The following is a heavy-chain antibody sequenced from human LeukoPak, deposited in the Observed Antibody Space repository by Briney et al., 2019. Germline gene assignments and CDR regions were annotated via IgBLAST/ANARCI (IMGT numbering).Heavy chain of an antibody. CDR3: ARLLGPDGVNY. CDR2: IYYSGST. J-gene: IGHJ4*01. CDR1: GGSISSSSYY. V-gene: IGHV4-39*01. D-gene: IGHD2-8*02. Sequence: SETLSLTCTVSGGSISSSSYYWGWIRQPPGKGLEWIGSIYYSGSTYYNPSLKSRVTISVDTSKNQFSLKLSSVTAADTAVYYCARLLGPDGVNYWGHGTLVTVSS.